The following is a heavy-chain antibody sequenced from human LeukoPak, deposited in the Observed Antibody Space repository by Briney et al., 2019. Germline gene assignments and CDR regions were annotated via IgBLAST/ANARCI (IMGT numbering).Heavy chain of an antibody. CDR1: GFTFSSYA. Sequence: GGSLRLSCAASGFTFSSYAMSWVRQAPGKGLEWVSAIGGSGGSTYYADSVKGRFTISRDNSKNTLYLQMNSLRAEDTAVYYCAKAPVLRYFVVATPSGLFDYWGQGTLVTVSS. CDR3: AKAPVLRYFVVATPSGLFDY. V-gene: IGHV3-23*01. CDR2: IGGSGGST. J-gene: IGHJ4*02. D-gene: IGHD3-9*01.